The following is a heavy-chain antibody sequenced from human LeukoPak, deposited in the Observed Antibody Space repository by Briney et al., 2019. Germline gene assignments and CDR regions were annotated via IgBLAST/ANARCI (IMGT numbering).Heavy chain of an antibody. Sequence: SETLSLTCTVSGGSISSRGHYWGWIRQPPGKGLEWIGSIYYAGDTYYNPSLESRVAISVDTSKNQFSLNLSSVTAADTAVYYCARHVVAYDYGDYWGQGTLVTVSS. J-gene: IGHJ4*02. CDR2: IYYAGDT. CDR3: ARHVVAYDYGDY. CDR1: GGSISSRGHY. V-gene: IGHV4-39*01. D-gene: IGHD4-17*01.